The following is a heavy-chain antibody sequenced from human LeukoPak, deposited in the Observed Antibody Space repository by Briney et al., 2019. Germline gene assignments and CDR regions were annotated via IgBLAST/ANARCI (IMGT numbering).Heavy chain of an antibody. CDR3: ARRSRYSSSWTFDY. J-gene: IGHJ4*02. Sequence: ASVKVPCKASGYTFTSYHLHWVRQAPGQGLEWMGIINPSGGSPNYAQKFQGRVTMTRDMSTSTVNMELRSLRSDDTAVYYCARRSRYSSSWTFDYWGQGTLVTVSS. D-gene: IGHD6-13*01. V-gene: IGHV1-46*01. CDR1: GYTFTSYH. CDR2: INPSGGSP.